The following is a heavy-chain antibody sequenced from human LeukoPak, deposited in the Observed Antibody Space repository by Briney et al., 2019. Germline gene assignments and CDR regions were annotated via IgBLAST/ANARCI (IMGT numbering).Heavy chain of an antibody. J-gene: IGHJ4*02. CDR3: AKPQQLVRGKEPMYYFDY. Sequence: PGGSLRLSCAASGFTFSSYAMSWVRQAPGKWLEWVSAISGSGGSTYYADSVKGRFTISRDNSKNTLYLQMNSLRAEDTAVYYCAKPQQLVRGKEPMYYFDYWGQGTLVTVSS. D-gene: IGHD6-13*01. CDR1: GFTFSSYA. CDR2: ISGSGGST. V-gene: IGHV3-23*01.